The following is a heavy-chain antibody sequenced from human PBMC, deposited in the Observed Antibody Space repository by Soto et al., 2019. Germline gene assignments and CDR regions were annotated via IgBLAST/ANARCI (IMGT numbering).Heavy chain of an antibody. CDR2: ISYDGSNK. Sequence: GGSLRLSCAASGFTFSSYGMHWVRQAPGKGLEWVAVISYDGSNKYYADSVKGRFTISRDKSKNTLYLQMNSLRSEDTAVYSCACYGPDAFDTWGQGTMVTVSS. V-gene: IGHV3-30*03. J-gene: IGHJ3*02. D-gene: IGHD2-2*01. CDR3: ACYGPDAFDT. CDR1: GFTFSSYG.